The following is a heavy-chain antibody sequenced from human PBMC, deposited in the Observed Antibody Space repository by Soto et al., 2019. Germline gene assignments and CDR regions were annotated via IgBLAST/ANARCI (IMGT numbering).Heavy chain of an antibody. Sequence: GASVKVSCKASGYTFTSYYMHWVRQAPGQGLEWMGIINPSGGSTSYAQKFQGRVTMTRDTSTSTVYMELSSLRSEDTAVYYCARTTRMVPAAKGYYYGMDVWGQGTTVTVSS. D-gene: IGHD2-2*01. CDR2: INPSGGST. CDR1: GYTFTSYY. V-gene: IGHV1-46*01. J-gene: IGHJ6*02. CDR3: ARTTRMVPAAKGYYYGMDV.